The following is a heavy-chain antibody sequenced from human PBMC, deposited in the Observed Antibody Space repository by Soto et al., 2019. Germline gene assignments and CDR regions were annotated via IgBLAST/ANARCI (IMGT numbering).Heavy chain of an antibody. V-gene: IGHV4-39*01. D-gene: IGHD3-3*01. Sequence: SETLSLTCTVSGGSISSSSYYWGWIRQPPGKGLEWIGSIYYSGGTYYNPSLKSRVTISVDTSKNQFSLKLSSVTAADTAVYYCARRLITICGVVPIDWFDPWGQGTLVTVSS. CDR3: ARRLITICGVVPIDWFDP. CDR1: GGSISSSSYY. J-gene: IGHJ5*02. CDR2: IYYSGGT.